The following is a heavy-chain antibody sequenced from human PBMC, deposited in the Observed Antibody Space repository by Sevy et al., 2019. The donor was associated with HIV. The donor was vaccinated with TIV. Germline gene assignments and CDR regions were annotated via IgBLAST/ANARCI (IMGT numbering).Heavy chain of an antibody. CDR3: SRAGGGGYCSAGSCYSGCYYVYGMDV. Sequence: SQTLSLTCAISGDSVSSNSAAWNWIRQSPSRGLEWLGRTYYRSKWYNDYAVSVKSRITINPDTSNNQFSLQLNSVTPEETAVYYCSRAGGGGYCSAGSCYSGCYYVYGMDVWGQGTTVTVSS. J-gene: IGHJ6*02. D-gene: IGHD2-15*01. CDR1: GDSVSSNSAA. V-gene: IGHV6-1*01. CDR2: TYYRSKWYN.